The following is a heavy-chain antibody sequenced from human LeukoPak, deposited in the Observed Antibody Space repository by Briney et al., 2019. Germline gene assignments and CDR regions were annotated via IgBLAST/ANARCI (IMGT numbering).Heavy chain of an antibody. CDR2: IIPILGIA. J-gene: IGHJ5*02. CDR1: GGTFSSYD. V-gene: IGHV1-69*04. CDR3: ARQSIVVVVAASGSWFDP. D-gene: IGHD2-15*01. Sequence: SVKVSCKASGGTFSSYDISWVRQAPGQGLEWMGRIIPILGIANYAQKFQGRVTITADKSTSTAYMELSSLRSEDTAVYYCARQSIVVVVAASGSWFDPWGQGTLVTVSS.